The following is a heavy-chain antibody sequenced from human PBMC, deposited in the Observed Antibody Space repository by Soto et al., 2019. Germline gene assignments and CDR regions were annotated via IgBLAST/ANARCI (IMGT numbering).Heavy chain of an antibody. CDR3: ARDFTTAETPGDDFDY. D-gene: IGHD1-1*01. Sequence: EVQLVESGGGLVQPGGSLRLSCTVSGFTFENFWMHWVRQAPGKGLMWVSRINGDGRTTTYADFVEGRFTISRDNAKNTGLLEMNSLTIEDTAVYYCARDFTTAETPGDDFDYWGQGTLVTVSS. CDR1: GFTFENFW. V-gene: IGHV3-74*03. J-gene: IGHJ4*02. CDR2: INGDGRTT.